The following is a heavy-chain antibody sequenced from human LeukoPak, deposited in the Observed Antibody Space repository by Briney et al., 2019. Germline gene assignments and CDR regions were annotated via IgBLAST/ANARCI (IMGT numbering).Heavy chain of an antibody. J-gene: IGHJ4*02. V-gene: IGHV3-48*04. Sequence: PGGSLRLSCAASGFTLSNYTMNWVRQAPGKGLEWVSYIGRSGSAIYYADSVKGRFTIPRDNAKNSLYLQMNSLRAEDTAIYYCTRVGYIDEGIDYWGQGTLVTVSS. CDR3: TRVGYIDEGIDY. D-gene: IGHD5-24*01. CDR1: GFTLSNYT. CDR2: IGRSGSAI.